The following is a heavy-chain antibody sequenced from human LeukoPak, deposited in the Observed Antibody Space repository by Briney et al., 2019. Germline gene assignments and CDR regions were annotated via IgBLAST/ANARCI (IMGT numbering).Heavy chain of an antibody. Sequence: GGSLRLSCAASGFTFSNLWMSWVRQAPGKGLKWVANIKQDGSEKYYVDSVKGRFTISRDNSKNTLYLQMNSLRAEDTAVYYCAREALNYYDSSGYYAFDYWGQGTLVTVSS. CDR2: IKQDGSEK. CDR3: AREALNYYDSSGYYAFDY. CDR1: GFTFSNLW. J-gene: IGHJ4*02. D-gene: IGHD3-22*01. V-gene: IGHV3-7*01.